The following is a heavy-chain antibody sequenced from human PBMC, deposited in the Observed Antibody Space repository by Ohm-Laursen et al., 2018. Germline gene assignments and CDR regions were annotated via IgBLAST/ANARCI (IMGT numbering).Heavy chain of an antibody. CDR3: ARGYLKEVIISNRYNWFDP. D-gene: IGHD3-22*01. CDR2: ISAYNGNT. V-gene: IGHV1-18*01. Sequence: ASVKVSCKASGYTFTSYGISWVRQAPGQGLEWMGWISAYNGNTNYAQKLQGRVTMTTDTSTSTAYMELRSLRSDDTAVYYCARGYLKEVIISNRYNWFDPWGQGTLVTASS. J-gene: IGHJ5*02. CDR1: GYTFTSYG.